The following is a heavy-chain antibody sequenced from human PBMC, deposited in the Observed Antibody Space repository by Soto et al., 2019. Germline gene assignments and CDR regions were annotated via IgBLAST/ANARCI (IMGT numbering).Heavy chain of an antibody. Sequence: ASVKASSKASGYTFTSYGISWVRQAPEQGLEWMGWISAYNGNTNYAQKLQGRVTMTTDTSTSTAYMELRSLRSDDTAVYYCARDLGYCISTSCYAAFDIWGQGTMVTVS. V-gene: IGHV1-18*01. CDR2: ISAYNGNT. CDR3: ARDLGYCISTSCYAAFDI. J-gene: IGHJ3*02. D-gene: IGHD2-2*01. CDR1: GYTFTSYG.